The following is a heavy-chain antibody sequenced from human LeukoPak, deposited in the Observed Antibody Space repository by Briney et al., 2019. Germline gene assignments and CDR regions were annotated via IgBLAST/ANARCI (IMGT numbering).Heavy chain of an antibody. D-gene: IGHD5-12*01. CDR1: GFTFSSYA. J-gene: IGHJ4*02. Sequence: GGSLRLSCAASGFTFSSYAMSWVRQAPGKGLEWVSSINDRGGSTFYADSVKGRFTISRDNSKNTLYLQMNSLRAEDTAVYYCAKDSNSGYDSYYFDYWGQGTLVTVSS. V-gene: IGHV3-23*01. CDR3: AKDSNSGYDSYYFDY. CDR2: INDRGGST.